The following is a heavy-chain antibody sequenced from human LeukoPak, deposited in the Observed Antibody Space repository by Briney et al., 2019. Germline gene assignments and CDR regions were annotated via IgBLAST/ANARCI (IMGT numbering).Heavy chain of an antibody. J-gene: IGHJ4*02. D-gene: IGHD3-3*01. CDR2: IWYDGSNK. CDR1: GFTFSSYG. CDR3: ARDGTAYYDFWSGYYPFDY. V-gene: IGHV3-33*01. Sequence: GGSLRLSCAASGFTFSSYGMHWVRQAPGKGLEWVAVIWYDGSNKYYADSVKGRFTISRDNSKNTLYLRMNSLRAEDTAVYYCARDGTAYYDFWSGYYPFDYWGQGTLVTVSS.